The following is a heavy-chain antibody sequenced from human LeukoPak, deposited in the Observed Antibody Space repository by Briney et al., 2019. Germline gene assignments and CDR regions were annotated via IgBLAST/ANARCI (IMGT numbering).Heavy chain of an antibody. J-gene: IGHJ4*02. CDR1: GFTFSAYW. Sequence: GGSLRLSCAASGFTFSAYWMHWVRQAPGQGLVWVSRTDTEGTSTHYADSVKGRFTVSRDNAKNTVYLQMNSLRAEDTAVYYCARDSYNNVDYWGLGTLVTVSS. CDR2: TDTEGTST. V-gene: IGHV3-74*01. D-gene: IGHD5-24*01. CDR3: ARDSYNNVDY.